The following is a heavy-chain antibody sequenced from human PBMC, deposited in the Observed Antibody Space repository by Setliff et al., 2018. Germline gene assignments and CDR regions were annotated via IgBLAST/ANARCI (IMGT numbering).Heavy chain of an antibody. CDR1: GYTFTDDY. CDR3: AFRRGYIYGLDN. CDR2: IDPEDGKT. D-gene: IGHD5-18*01. J-gene: IGHJ4*02. V-gene: IGHV1-69-2*01. Sequence: ASVKVSCKASGYTFTDDYMYWEKQAPGKGLEWMGRIDPEDGKTVYAEKFQGRVIISADTSIDTVYLEIDSLRSEDTAVYYCAFRRGYIYGLDNWGQGTLVTVSS.